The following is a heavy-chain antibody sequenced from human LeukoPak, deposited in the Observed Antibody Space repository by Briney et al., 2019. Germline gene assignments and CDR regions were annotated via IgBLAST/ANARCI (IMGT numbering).Heavy chain of an antibody. Sequence: GGSLGLSCAASGFTFSSYGMHWVRQAPGKGLEWVAVISYDGSNRYYADSVKGRFTISRDNSKNTLYLQMNSLRAEDTAVYYCARSIAVAEYDYWGQGTLVTVSS. V-gene: IGHV3-30*03. D-gene: IGHD6-19*01. CDR2: ISYDGSNR. CDR3: ARSIAVAEYDY. CDR1: GFTFSSYG. J-gene: IGHJ4*02.